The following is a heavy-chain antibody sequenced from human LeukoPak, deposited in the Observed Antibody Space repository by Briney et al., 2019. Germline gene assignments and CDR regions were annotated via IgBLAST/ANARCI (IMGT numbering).Heavy chain of an antibody. CDR1: GFTFDDYA. Sequence: GRSLRLSCAASGFTFDDYAMHWVRQAPGKGLEWVSGISWNSGSIGYADSVKGRFTISRDSAKNSLYLQMNSLRAEDMALYYCAKGYCSSTSCHLGYWGQGTLVTVSS. D-gene: IGHD2-2*01. CDR3: AKGYCSSTSCHLGY. CDR2: ISWNSGSI. V-gene: IGHV3-9*03. J-gene: IGHJ4*02.